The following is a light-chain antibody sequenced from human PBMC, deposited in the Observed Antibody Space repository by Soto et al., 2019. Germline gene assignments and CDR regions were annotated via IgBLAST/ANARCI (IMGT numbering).Light chain of an antibody. Sequence: QSALTQPASVSGSPGQSITISCTGTSSDVGGYNYVSWYQQHPGKAPKFMIYEVSKRPSGVPDRFSGSKSGNTASLTVSGLQAEDEADYYCSSYAGSNNFVFGTGTQLTVL. J-gene: IGLJ7*01. CDR3: SSYAGSNNFV. CDR1: SSDVGGYNY. CDR2: EVS. V-gene: IGLV2-8*01.